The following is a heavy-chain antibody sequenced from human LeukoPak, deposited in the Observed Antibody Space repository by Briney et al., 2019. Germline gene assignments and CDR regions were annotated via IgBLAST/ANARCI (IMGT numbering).Heavy chain of an antibody. D-gene: IGHD6-13*01. CDR1: GYTFTSYG. V-gene: IGHV1-18*01. J-gene: IGHJ4*02. Sequence: GASVKVSCKASGYTFTSYGISWVRQAPGQGLEWMGWISAYNGNTNYAQKLQGRVTMTTDTSTSTAYMELRSLRSEDTAVYYCATEELRQHLVMGALDYWGQGTLVTVSS. CDR2: ISAYNGNT. CDR3: ATEELRQHLVMGALDY.